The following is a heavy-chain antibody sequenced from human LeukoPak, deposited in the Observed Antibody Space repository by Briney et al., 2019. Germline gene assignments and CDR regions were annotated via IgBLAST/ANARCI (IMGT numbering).Heavy chain of an antibody. Sequence: SETLSLTCAVYGGSFSGYYWSWIRQPPGKGLEWIGEINHSGSTNYNPSLKSRVTISVDTSKNQFSLKLSSVTAADAAVYYCARGRSYFQHWGQGTLVTVSS. V-gene: IGHV4-34*01. CDR3: ARGRSYFQH. D-gene: IGHD4-17*01. CDR2: INHSGST. J-gene: IGHJ1*01. CDR1: GGSFSGYY.